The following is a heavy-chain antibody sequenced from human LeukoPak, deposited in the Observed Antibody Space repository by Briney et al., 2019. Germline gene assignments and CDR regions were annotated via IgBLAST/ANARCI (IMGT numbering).Heavy chain of an antibody. V-gene: IGHV1-69*04. J-gene: IGHJ4*02. Sequence: SVTVSCKASGGTFSSYAISWVRQAPGQGLEWMGRIIPILGIANYAQKFQGRVTITADKSTSTAYMELSSLRSEDTAVYYCARGDWNHQVAYWGQGTLVTVSS. D-gene: IGHD1-1*01. CDR3: ARGDWNHQVAY. CDR1: GGTFSSYA. CDR2: IIPILGIA.